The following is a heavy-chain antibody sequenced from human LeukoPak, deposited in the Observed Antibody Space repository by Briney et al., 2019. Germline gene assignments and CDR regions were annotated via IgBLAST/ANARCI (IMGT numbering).Heavy chain of an antibody. J-gene: IGHJ5*02. Sequence: SETLSLTCAVYGGSFSGNYWSWIRQPPGKGLEWIGEINHSGGTNYNPSLKSRVTISVYASRNQFSLNLSSVTAADTAVYYCARGGRGKWFDPWGRGTLVTVSS. V-gene: IGHV4-34*01. CDR2: INHSGGT. D-gene: IGHD3-10*01. CDR3: ARGGRGKWFDP. CDR1: GGSFSGNY.